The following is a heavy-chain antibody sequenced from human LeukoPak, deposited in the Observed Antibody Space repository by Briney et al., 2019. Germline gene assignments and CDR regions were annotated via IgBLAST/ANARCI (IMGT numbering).Heavy chain of an antibody. Sequence: PGRSLRLSCAASGFTFSSYAMHWVRQAPGKGLEGVAVIWYDGSSKYYGDSVKGRFTISRHNSENTLYLQMDSLRVEDTAVYYCAKPTRGSGGSFLIDYWGQGTLVTVSS. CDR3: AKPTRGSGGSFLIDY. D-gene: IGHD2-15*01. V-gene: IGHV3-33*06. CDR1: GFTFSSYA. J-gene: IGHJ4*02. CDR2: IWYDGSSK.